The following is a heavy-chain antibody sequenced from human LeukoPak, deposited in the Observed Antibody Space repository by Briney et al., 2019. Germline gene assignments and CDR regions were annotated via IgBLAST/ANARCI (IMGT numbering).Heavy chain of an antibody. V-gene: IGHV4-59*01. CDR2: IYYSGST. Sequence: SETLSLTCTVSGGSISSYYWSWIRQPPGKGLAWIGYIYYSGSTNCNPSLKSRVTISVDTSKNQFSLKLSSVTAADTAVYYCARDPKTTVTNPNWYFDLWGRGTLVTVSS. J-gene: IGHJ2*01. CDR3: ARDPKTTVTNPNWYFDL. CDR1: GGSISSYY. D-gene: IGHD4-17*01.